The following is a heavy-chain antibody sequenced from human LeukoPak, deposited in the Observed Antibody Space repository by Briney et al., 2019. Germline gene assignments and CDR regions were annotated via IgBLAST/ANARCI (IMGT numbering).Heavy chain of an antibody. J-gene: IGHJ4*02. CDR3: ARSPEQLVGYFDY. V-gene: IGHV6-1*01. CDR2: TYYRSKWYN. CDR1: GDSVSSNSAA. Sequence: SQTLSLTCAISGDSVSSNSAAWNWLRQSPSRGLEWLGRTYYRSKWYNDYAVSVKSRITINPDTSKNQFSLQLNSVTPEDTAVYYCARSPEQLVGYFDYWGQGTLVTVSS. D-gene: IGHD6-6*01.